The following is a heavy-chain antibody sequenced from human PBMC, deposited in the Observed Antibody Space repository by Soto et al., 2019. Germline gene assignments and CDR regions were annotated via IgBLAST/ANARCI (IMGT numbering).Heavy chain of an antibody. V-gene: IGHV1-69*01. Sequence: QVQLVQSGAEVKKPGSSVKVSCKASGGTFSSYAISWVRQAPGQGLEWMGGIIPIFGTANYAQKFQGRVTITADESTSTAYMELSSLRSEDTAVSYCSRGGDFWSGYRYYSYGMDVWGQGTTVTVSS. J-gene: IGHJ6*02. CDR2: IIPIFGTA. CDR1: GGTFSSYA. D-gene: IGHD3-3*01. CDR3: SRGGDFWSGYRYYSYGMDV.